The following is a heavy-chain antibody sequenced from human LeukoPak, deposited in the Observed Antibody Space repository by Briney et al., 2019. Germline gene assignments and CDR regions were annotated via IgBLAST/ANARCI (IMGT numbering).Heavy chain of an antibody. V-gene: IGHV3-74*01. Sequence: GGSLRLSCAASGFTFSSYAMSWVRQAPGKGLVWVSRINTNGGRTEYADSVKGRFTISRDNAKNTVSLQMNSLRAEDTAVYYCARSFSGSREYWGQGTRVTVSS. CDR2: INTNGGRT. J-gene: IGHJ4*02. CDR3: ARSFSGSREY. CDR1: GFTFSSYA. D-gene: IGHD5-24*01.